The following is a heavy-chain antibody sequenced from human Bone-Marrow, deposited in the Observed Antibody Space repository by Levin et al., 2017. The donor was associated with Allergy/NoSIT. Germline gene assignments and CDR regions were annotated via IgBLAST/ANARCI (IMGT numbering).Heavy chain of an antibody. V-gene: IGHV3-66*01. CDR3: ARRDGFDRDGYFDL. Sequence: GGSLRLSCAASGFTVSSNYMSWVRQAPGKGLEWVSVIHPGGTTYNLNAVKGRFTISRDDSMHTLYLQMNSLRDDDTAVYYCARRDGFDRDGYFDLWGQGTLVTVSS. J-gene: IGHJ4*02. CDR1: GFTVSSNY. CDR2: IHPGGTT. D-gene: IGHD5-24*01.